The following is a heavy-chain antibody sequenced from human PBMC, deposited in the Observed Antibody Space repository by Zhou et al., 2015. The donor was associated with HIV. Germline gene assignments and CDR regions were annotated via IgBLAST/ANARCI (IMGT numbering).Heavy chain of an antibody. CDR3: ARGGGDMHDAFDI. V-gene: IGHV1-69*02. D-gene: IGHD3-16*01. CDR2: IIPILGIA. CDR1: GGTFSSYT. J-gene: IGHJ3*02. Sequence: QVQLVQSGAEVKKPGSSVKVSCKASGGTFSSYTISWVRQAPGQGLEWMGRIIPILGIANYAQKFQGRVTITADKSTSTAYMELSSLRSEDTAVYYCARGGGDMHDAFDIWGQGTMVTVSS.